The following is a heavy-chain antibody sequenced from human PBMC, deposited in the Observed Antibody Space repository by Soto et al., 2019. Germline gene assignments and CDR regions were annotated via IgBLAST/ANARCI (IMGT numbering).Heavy chain of an antibody. CDR2: IYHSGST. Sequence: SETLSLTCAVSGGSISSSNWWSWVRQPPGKGLEWIGEIYHSGSTNYNPSLKSRVTLSVDKSKNQFSRKLSSVTAADTAVYYCARACYDILTGFYGMDVWGQGTTVTVSS. D-gene: IGHD3-9*01. V-gene: IGHV4-4*02. J-gene: IGHJ6*02. CDR1: GGSISSSNW. CDR3: ARACYDILTGFYGMDV.